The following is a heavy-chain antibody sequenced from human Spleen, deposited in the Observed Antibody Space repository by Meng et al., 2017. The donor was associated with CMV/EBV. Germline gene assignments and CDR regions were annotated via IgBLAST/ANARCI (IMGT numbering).Heavy chain of an antibody. D-gene: IGHD3-3*01. CDR1: GVSVSSHSAA. J-gene: IGHJ2*01. Sequence: QVQLQQSGPGLVKASPTLSLTCAISGVSVSSHSAAWNWIRQSPSRGLEWLGRTYYRSKWYNDYAVSVKSRITINPDTSKNQFSLQLNSVTPEDTAVYYCARGGLRFLEWFPLFFADWYFDIWGRGTLVTVAS. CDR3: ARGGLRFLEWFPLFFADWYFDI. V-gene: IGHV6-1*01. CDR2: TYYRSKWYN.